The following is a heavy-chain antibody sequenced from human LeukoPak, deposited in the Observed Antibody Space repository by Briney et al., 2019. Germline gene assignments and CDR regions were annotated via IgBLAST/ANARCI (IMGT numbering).Heavy chain of an antibody. Sequence: GGSLRLSCAASGFTVSSNYMSWVRQAPGKGLEWVSVIYSGGSTYYADSVKGRFTISRDNSKNTLYLQMNSLRAEDTAVYYCARDGATGTGGFDYWGQGTLVTVSS. CDR2: IYSGGST. CDR1: GFTVSSNY. D-gene: IGHD1-1*01. V-gene: IGHV3-53*01. CDR3: ARDGATGTGGFDY. J-gene: IGHJ4*02.